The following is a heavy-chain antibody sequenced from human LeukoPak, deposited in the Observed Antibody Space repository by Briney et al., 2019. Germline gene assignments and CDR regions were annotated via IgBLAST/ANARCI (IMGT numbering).Heavy chain of an antibody. CDR2: ITGRGGNT. Sequence: GGSLRLSCAASGFTFSSFPMSWVRQAPGKGLQWVSGITGRGGNTYYADSVEGRFTISRDNSKTTLSLQMDSLRAEDTAIYYCARDRAAFDSWGQGTLVTVSS. J-gene: IGHJ4*02. D-gene: IGHD6-25*01. V-gene: IGHV3-23*01. CDR1: GFTFSSFP. CDR3: ARDRAAFDS.